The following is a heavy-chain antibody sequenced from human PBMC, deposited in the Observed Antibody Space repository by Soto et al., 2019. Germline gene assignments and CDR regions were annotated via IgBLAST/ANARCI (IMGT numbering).Heavy chain of an antibody. V-gene: IGHV3-7*05. CDR3: AGRDSFANDAFDI. J-gene: IGHJ3*02. CDR2: IHQDGSEK. CDR1: GFTFSSHW. D-gene: IGHD1-1*01. Sequence: EVQLVESGGGLVQPGGSLRLSCAASGFTFSSHWMSWVRQAPGKGLEWVANIHQDGSEKYYLDSVKGRFTISRDNSKNSLYLQMNSLRADDTAVYYCAGRDSFANDAFDIWGRGTLVTVSS.